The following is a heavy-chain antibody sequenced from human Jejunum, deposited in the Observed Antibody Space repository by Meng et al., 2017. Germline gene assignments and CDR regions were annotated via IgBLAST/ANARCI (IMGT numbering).Heavy chain of an antibody. V-gene: IGHV4-34*01. D-gene: IGHD2-15*01. Sequence: QWVAGLLKSSATLSLTCAVYGGSLTGYYWSWIRQAPEKGLEYIGDIHFSGTTTYMPSLRSRLTLSVDTSNNHFSLKLNSVTAADTATYYCVRRRSGASSLFDLWGPGTLVTVSS. CDR1: GGSLTGYY. CDR2: IHFSGTT. J-gene: IGHJ5*02. CDR3: VRRRSGASSLFDL.